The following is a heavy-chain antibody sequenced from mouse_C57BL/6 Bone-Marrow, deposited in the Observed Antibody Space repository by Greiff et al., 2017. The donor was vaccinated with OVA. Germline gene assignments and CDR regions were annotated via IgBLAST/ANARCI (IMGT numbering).Heavy chain of an antibody. Sequence: VQLQQSGAELVRPGASVTLSCKASGYTFTDYEMHWVKQTPVHGLEWIGAIDPETGGTAYNQKFKGKAILTADKSSSTAYMELRSLTSEDSAVYYCTRGGCYYGSSYRYFDVWGTGTTVTVSS. CDR2: IDPETGGT. V-gene: IGHV1-15*01. CDR3: TRGGCYYGSSYRYFDV. J-gene: IGHJ1*03. CDR1: GYTFTDYE. D-gene: IGHD1-1*01.